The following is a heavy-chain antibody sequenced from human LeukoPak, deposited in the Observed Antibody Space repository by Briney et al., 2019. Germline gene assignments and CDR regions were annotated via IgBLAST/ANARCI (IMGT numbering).Heavy chain of an antibody. J-gene: IGHJ5*02. D-gene: IGHD6-19*01. CDR1: GGSISSSSYN. Sequence: SETLSLTCTVSGGSISSSSYNWGWIRQPPGKGLEWIGSIDYSGSTYYNPSLKSRVTISVDTSKNQFSLKLSSVTAADTAVYYCARPPGIAVAWFDPWGQGTLVTVPS. CDR2: IDYSGST. CDR3: ARPPGIAVAWFDP. V-gene: IGHV4-39*01.